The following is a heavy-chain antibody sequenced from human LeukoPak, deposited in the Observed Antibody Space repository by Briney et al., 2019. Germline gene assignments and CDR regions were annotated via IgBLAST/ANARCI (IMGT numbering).Heavy chain of an antibody. CDR3: ARGRKYYDSSGYYNRDAFDI. V-gene: IGHV4-34*01. D-gene: IGHD3-22*01. Sequence: SETLSLTCAVYGGSFSGYYWSWIRRPPGKGLEWIGEINHSGSTNYNPSLKSRVTISVDTSKNQFSLKLSSVTAAATAVYYCARGRKYYDSSGYYNRDAFDIWGQGTMVTVSS. J-gene: IGHJ3*02. CDR1: GGSFSGYY. CDR2: INHSGST.